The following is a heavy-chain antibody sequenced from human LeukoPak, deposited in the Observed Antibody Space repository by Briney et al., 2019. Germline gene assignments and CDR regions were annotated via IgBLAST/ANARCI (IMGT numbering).Heavy chain of an antibody. CDR3: TRDPTGEQRVAPYYFDY. CDR2: INPNSDGT. D-gene: IGHD6-25*01. Sequence: GASVKVSCEASGYTFTGYYMHWVRQAPGQGLVWMGWINPNSDGTNYAQRFQGRVTMTTDTSISTAYMELSGLTSDDTAVYYCTRDPTGEQRVAPYYFDYWGQGTLATVSS. J-gene: IGHJ4*02. V-gene: IGHV1-2*02. CDR1: GYTFTGYY.